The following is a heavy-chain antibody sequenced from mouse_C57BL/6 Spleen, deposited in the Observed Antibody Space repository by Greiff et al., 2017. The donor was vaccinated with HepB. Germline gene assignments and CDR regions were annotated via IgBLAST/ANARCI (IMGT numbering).Heavy chain of an antibody. D-gene: IGHD2-4*01. CDR3: TTDYDYDAWFAY. J-gene: IGHJ3*01. CDR2: IDPETGGT. Sequence: QVQLQQSGAELVRPGASVTLSCKASGYTFTDYEMHWVKQTPVHGLEWIGAIDPETGGTAYNQKFKGKAILTADKSSSTAYMELRSLTSEDSAVYYCTTDYDYDAWFAYWGQGTLVTVSA. CDR1: GYTFTDYE. V-gene: IGHV1-15*01.